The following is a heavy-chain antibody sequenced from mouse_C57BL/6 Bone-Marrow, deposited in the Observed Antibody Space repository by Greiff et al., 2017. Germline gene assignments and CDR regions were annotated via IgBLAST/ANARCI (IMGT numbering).Heavy chain of an antibody. V-gene: IGHV1-53*01. CDR1: GYTFTSYW. Sequence: QVQLQQPGTELVKPGASVKLSCKASGYTFTSYWMHWVKQRPGQGLEWIGNINPSNGGTNYNEKFKSKATLTVDKSSSTAYMQLSSLTSEDSAVYYFARLVSVNYYGSSYPYYFDYWGQGTTLTVSS. CDR3: ARLVSVNYYGSSYPYYFDY. D-gene: IGHD1-1*01. CDR2: INPSNGGT. J-gene: IGHJ2*01.